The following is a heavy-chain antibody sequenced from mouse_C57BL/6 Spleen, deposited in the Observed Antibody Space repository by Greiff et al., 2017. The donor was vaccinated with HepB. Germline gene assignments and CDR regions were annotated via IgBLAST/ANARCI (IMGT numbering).Heavy chain of an antibody. V-gene: IGHV1-82*01. J-gene: IGHJ4*01. CDR3: ARSDYYGSSYSYYYAMDY. D-gene: IGHD1-1*01. Sequence: VQLQQSGPELVKPGASVKISCKASGYAFSSSWMNWVKQRPGKGLEWIGRIYPGDGDTNYNGKFKGKATLTADKSSSTDYMQLSSLTSEDSAFYFCARSDYYGSSYSYYYAMDYWGQGTSVTVSS. CDR1: GYAFSSSW. CDR2: IYPGDGDT.